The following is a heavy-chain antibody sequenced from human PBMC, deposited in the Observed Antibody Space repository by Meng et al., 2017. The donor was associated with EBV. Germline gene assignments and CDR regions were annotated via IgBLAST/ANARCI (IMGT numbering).Heavy chain of an antibody. Sequence: QGEIVESGAEVKKPGSSVKGSCKGYGDNFNNCGISWVRQAPGKGLEWMGDITPVFGIANSAERFQGTVPISAAPSTITASMALTSLRSDDPAVYYCARASGRGFPPDYLGQGTLVTVSS. CDR3: ARASGRGFPPDY. CDR1: GDNFNNCG. D-gene: IGHD3-10*01. V-gene: IGHV1-69*17. J-gene: IGHJ4*02. CDR2: ITPVFGIA.